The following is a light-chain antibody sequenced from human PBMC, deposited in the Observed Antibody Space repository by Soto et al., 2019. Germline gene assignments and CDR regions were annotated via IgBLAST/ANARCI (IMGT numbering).Light chain of an antibody. V-gene: IGKV1-5*03. J-gene: IGKJ1*01. CDR3: QQINSYPPT. CDR2: KAS. Sequence: DIQMTQSPSTLSASVGDRVTITCRASQSISSWLAWYQQKPGKAPKLLIYKASSLESGVPSRFSGSGSGTEFTLTISSLQPDDFATYYCQQINSYPPTFGQGTKVDIK. CDR1: QSISSW.